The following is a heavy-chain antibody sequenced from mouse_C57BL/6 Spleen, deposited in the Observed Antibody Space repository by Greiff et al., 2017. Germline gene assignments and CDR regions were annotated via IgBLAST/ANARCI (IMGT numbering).Heavy chain of an antibody. J-gene: IGHJ4*01. D-gene: IGHD1-1*01. V-gene: IGHV2-9-1*01. CDR2: IWTGGGT. CDR3: ARITTVVARGYAMDY. Sequence: VQVVESGPGLVAPSQSLSITCTVSGFSLTSYAISWVRQPPGKGLEWLGVIWTGGGTNYNSALKSRLSISKDNSKSQVFLKMNSLQTDDTARYYCARITTVVARGYAMDYWGQGTSVTVSS. CDR1: GFSLTSYA.